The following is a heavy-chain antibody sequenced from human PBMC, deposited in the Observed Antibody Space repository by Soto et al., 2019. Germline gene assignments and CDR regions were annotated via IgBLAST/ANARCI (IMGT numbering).Heavy chain of an antibody. J-gene: IGHJ4*02. Sequence: EVQLLESGGGLIQPGGSLRLSCEASGFTFSNYGMTWVRLAPGKGLEWVSTISGSGGRTFYADPVKGRFTISRDNSKNTLYLQMNSLRAEDTAVYYCAKERIASTLADFFDYWGQGTLVTVSS. V-gene: IGHV3-23*01. CDR1: GFTFSNYG. CDR3: AKERIASTLADFFDY. D-gene: IGHD2-21*01. CDR2: ISGSGGRT.